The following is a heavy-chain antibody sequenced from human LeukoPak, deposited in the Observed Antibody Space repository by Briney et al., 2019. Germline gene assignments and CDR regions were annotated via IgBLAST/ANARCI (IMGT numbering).Heavy chain of an antibody. V-gene: IGHV3-30*18. CDR3: AKSPYSSSWYRGGFDY. CDR1: GFTFSSYG. Sequence: GGSLRLSCAASGFTFSSYGMHWVRQAPGKGLEWVAVISYDGSNKYYADSVKGRFTISRDNSKNTLYLQMNSLRAEDTAVYYCAKSPYSSSWYRGGFDYWGQGTLVTVSS. CDR2: ISYDGSNK. D-gene: IGHD6-13*01. J-gene: IGHJ4*02.